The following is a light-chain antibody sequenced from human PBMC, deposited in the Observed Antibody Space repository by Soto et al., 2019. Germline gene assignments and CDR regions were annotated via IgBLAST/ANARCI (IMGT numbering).Light chain of an antibody. CDR3: QPYGSSSTWT. Sequence: EIVLTQSPGTLSLSPGERATLSCRASQSVSSAYLAWYQHKPGQPPTLLIYAASSRVTGIPDRFSGSGSGTDFTLSISRLEPEDFAVYYCQPYGSSSTWTVGQGTKVEIK. V-gene: IGKV3-20*01. CDR1: QSVSSAY. CDR2: AAS. J-gene: IGKJ1*01.